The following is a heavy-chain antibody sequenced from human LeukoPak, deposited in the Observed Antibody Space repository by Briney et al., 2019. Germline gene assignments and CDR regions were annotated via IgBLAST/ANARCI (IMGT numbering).Heavy chain of an antibody. CDR1: GYSFTNYW. V-gene: IGHV5-51*03. CDR3: ASRKKGMASAGFDY. CDR2: ICPGDSDT. D-gene: IGHD5-24*01. Sequence: GESLKISCKGSGYSFTNYWIGWVRQMPGKGLEWMGIICPGDSDTRYSPSFQGQVTISAEKSISTAYLQWSSLKASDTALYYCASRKKGMASAGFDYWGQGTLVTASS. J-gene: IGHJ4*02.